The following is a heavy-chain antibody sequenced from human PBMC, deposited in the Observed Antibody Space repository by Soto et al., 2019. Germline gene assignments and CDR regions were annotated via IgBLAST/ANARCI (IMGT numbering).Heavy chain of an antibody. CDR2: INHSGST. V-gene: IGHV4-34*01. Sequence: ASETLSLTCAVYGGSFSGYYWSWIRQPPGKGLEWIGEINHSGSTNYNPSLKSRVAISVDTSKNQFSLKLSSVTAADTAVYYCARGCFDFWSGYQGSENWFDPWGQGTLVTVSS. D-gene: IGHD3-3*01. CDR3: ARGCFDFWSGYQGSENWFDP. CDR1: GGSFSGYY. J-gene: IGHJ5*02.